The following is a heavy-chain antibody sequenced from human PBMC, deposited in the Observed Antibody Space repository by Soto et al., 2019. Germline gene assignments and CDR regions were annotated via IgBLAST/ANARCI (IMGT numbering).Heavy chain of an antibody. CDR1: GGTFSSYA. V-gene: IGHV1-69*13. J-gene: IGHJ6*02. Sequence: ASVKVSCKASGGTFSSYAISWVRQAPGQGLEWMGGIIPIFGTANYAQKFQGRVTITADESTSTAYMELSSLRSEDTAVYYCASIAARPSGYYYGMDVWGQGTTVTVSS. D-gene: IGHD6-6*01. CDR2: IIPIFGTA. CDR3: ASIAARPSGYYYGMDV.